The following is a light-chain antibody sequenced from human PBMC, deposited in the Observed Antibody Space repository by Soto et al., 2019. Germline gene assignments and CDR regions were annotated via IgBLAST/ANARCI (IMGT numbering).Light chain of an antibody. CDR1: ENVGTN. CDR3: QQYNNWGLS. CDR2: GSS. Sequence: IVMTQSPATLSVSPGDEVTLSCRASENVGTNLAWYQQKPGQAPRLLIYGSSTRATGIPATFSGSGSGTEFTLTISSLQSAESAIYYCQQYNNWGLSFGGGTKVEIK. V-gene: IGKV3D-15*01. J-gene: IGKJ4*01.